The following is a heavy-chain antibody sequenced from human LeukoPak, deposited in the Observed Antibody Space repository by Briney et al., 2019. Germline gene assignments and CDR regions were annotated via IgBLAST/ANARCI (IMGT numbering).Heavy chain of an antibody. Sequence: PGGSLRLSCAASGFIFNNYNMNWVRQAPGKGLEWVSTTSSSSSYMYHADSVKGRFTISRDNAKNSLYLQMNSLRAEDTAVYYCARGAEGPFGVLLGTFDIWGQGTMVTVSS. CDR3: ARGAEGPFGVLLGTFDI. J-gene: IGHJ3*02. CDR1: GFIFNNYN. V-gene: IGHV3-21*01. CDR2: TSSSSSYM. D-gene: IGHD3-3*01.